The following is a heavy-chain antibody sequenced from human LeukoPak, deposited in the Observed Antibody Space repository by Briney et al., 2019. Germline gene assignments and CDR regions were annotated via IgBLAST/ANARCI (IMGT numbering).Heavy chain of an antibody. J-gene: IGHJ4*02. CDR2: ISGSGGST. D-gene: IGHD3-10*01. CDR3: AKDGGVWFGESNDY. Sequence: GGTLRLSCAASGFTFSSYGMSWVRQAPGKGLEWVSAISGSGGSTYYADSVKGRFTISRDNFKNTLYLQVNSLRADDTAVYYCAKDGGVWFGESNDYWGQGTLVTVSS. V-gene: IGHV3-23*01. CDR1: GFTFSSYG.